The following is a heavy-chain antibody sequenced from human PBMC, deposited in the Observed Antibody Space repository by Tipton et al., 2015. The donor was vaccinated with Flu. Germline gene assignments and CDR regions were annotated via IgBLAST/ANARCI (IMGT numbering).Heavy chain of an antibody. CDR1: GYTFSDSW. Sequence: VQLVQSGAEVKKPGESLKISCKASGYTFSDSWIGWVRQMSGKDLEWMGMMWPGDSSLRYSPSFEGRVTISVDKSITTAFLQWSSLRASDTAMYYCVRGRGYCSVQMCGVFDNWGQGTLVTVSS. J-gene: IGHJ4*02. V-gene: IGHV5-51*03. D-gene: IGHD2-15*01. CDR2: MWPGDSSL. CDR3: VRGRGYCSVQMCGVFDN.